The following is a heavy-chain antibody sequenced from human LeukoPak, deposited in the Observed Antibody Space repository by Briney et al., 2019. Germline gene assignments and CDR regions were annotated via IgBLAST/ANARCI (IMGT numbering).Heavy chain of an antibody. CDR3: ARVLLGAVSPTFDY. D-gene: IGHD4-17*01. CDR1: GYTFRNYA. J-gene: IGHJ4*02. CDR2: INTGNGSA. Sequence: RASVKVSCAASGYTFRNYAMHWVRQAPGQRLEWMGWINTGNGSARYAESFQDRVTITRDTSASTVYMELSSLRSEDTAVYYCARVLLGAVSPTFDYWGQGTLVTVSS. V-gene: IGHV1-3*04.